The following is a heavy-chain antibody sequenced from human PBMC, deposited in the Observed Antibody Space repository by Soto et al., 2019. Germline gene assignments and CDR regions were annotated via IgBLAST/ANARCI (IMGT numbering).Heavy chain of an antibody. CDR1: GGSISSGGYY. V-gene: IGHV4-31*03. CDR2: IYYSGST. CDR3: ASHGSGSYSPHFDY. Sequence: PSETLSLTCTVSGGSISSGGYYWSWIRQHPGKGLEWIGYIYYSGSTYYNPSLTSRVTISVDTSKNQFSLKLSSVTAADTAVYYCASHGSGSYSPHFDYWGQGTLVTVSS. J-gene: IGHJ4*02. D-gene: IGHD3-10*01.